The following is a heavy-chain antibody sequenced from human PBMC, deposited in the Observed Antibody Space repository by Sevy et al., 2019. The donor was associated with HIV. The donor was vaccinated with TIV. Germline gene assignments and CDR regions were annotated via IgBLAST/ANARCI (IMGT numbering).Heavy chain of an antibody. J-gene: IGHJ4*02. CDR2: INPSGGST. CDR3: ARVYYYDYSGPGY. V-gene: IGHV1-46*01. Sequence: ASVKVSCKASGYTFTNYYIHWVRRAPGEGLEWMGVINPSGGSTSNAQKFQGRVAMTRDTSTSTVYMELSSLRSEDTAVYYCARVYYYDYSGPGYWGQGTLVTVSS. CDR1: GYTFTNYY. D-gene: IGHD3-22*01.